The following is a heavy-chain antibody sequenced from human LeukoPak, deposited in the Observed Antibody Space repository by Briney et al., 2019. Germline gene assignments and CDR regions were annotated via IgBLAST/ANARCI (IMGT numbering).Heavy chain of an antibody. J-gene: IGHJ4*02. D-gene: IGHD3-22*01. CDR3: ARFYYYDSSGYYPPYYSDY. CDR1: GFTFDDYG. Sequence: AGESLRLSCAASGFTFDDYGMSWVRQAPGKGLEWVSGINWNGGSTGYADSVKGRFTISRDNAKNSLYLQMNSLRAEVTALYYCARFYYYDSSGYYPPYYSDYCGQGTLVTVSS. V-gene: IGHV3-20*04. CDR2: INWNGGST.